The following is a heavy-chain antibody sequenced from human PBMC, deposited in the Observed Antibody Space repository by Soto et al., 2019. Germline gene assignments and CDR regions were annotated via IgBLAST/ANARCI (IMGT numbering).Heavy chain of an antibody. CDR2: IIPIFGTA. Sequence: SGKVSCKATAGTFSSYAISWVRQAPGQGLEWMGGIIPIFGTANYAQKFQGRVTITADESTSTAYMELSSLRSEDTAVYYCARRGSSSWYYFDYWGQGTLVTVSS. V-gene: IGHV1-69*13. J-gene: IGHJ4*02. CDR1: AGTFSSYA. CDR3: ARRGSSSWYYFDY. D-gene: IGHD6-13*01.